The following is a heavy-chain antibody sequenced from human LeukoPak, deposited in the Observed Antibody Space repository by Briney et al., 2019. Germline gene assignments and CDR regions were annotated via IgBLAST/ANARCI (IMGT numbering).Heavy chain of an antibody. D-gene: IGHD1-26*01. CDR1: GFTFSSYS. J-gene: IGHJ3*02. V-gene: IGHV3-48*02. Sequence: GGSLRLSCAASGFTFSSYSMNWVRQAPGKGLEWVSYISSSSSTIYCADSVKGRFTTSRDNAKNSLYLQMNSLRDEDTAVYYCARDGVAWELPSVPFDIWGQGTMVTVSS. CDR3: ARDGVAWELPSVPFDI. CDR2: ISSSSSTI.